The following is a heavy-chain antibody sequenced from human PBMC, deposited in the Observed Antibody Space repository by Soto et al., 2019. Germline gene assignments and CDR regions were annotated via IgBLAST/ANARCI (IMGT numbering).Heavy chain of an antibody. J-gene: IGHJ6*02. CDR2: IWYDGSNK. CDR3: ARGDFYGMDV. CDR1: GFTFSSYG. Sequence: QVQLVESGGGVVQPGRSLRLSCAASGFTFSSYGMHWVRQAPGKGLEWVAVIWYDGSNKYYAESVKGRFTISRDNSKNSLYLQMNSLRAEDTAVYYCARGDFYGMDVWGQGTTVTVSS. V-gene: IGHV3-33*01.